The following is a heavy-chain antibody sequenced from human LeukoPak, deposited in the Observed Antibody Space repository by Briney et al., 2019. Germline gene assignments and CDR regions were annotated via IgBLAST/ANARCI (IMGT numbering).Heavy chain of an antibody. Sequence: KASQTLSLTCTVSGGSISSGDYYWSWIRQPPGKGLEWIGEINHSGSTNYNPSLKSRVTISVDTSKNQFSLKLSSVTAADTAVYYCARVGDSYGSFDYWGRGTLVTVSS. CDR3: ARVGDSYGSFDY. J-gene: IGHJ4*02. D-gene: IGHD5-18*01. CDR1: GGSISSGDYY. CDR2: INHSGST. V-gene: IGHV4-30-4*01.